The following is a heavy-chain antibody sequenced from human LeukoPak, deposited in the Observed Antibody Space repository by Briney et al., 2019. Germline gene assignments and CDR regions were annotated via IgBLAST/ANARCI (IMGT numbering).Heavy chain of an antibody. CDR2: TYYRSRWYY. CDR3: ARESSYSSSWYANFDY. J-gene: IGHJ4*02. CDR1: GDSVSSNRNA. D-gene: IGHD6-13*01. V-gene: IGHV6-1*01. Sequence: SQTLSVTCAISGDSVSSNRNAWNWIRQSPSRGLEWLGRTYYRSRWYYDYAISVKSRITINPDTSKNQFSLQLNSVTPEDTAVYYCARESSYSSSWYANFDYWGQGTLVTVSS.